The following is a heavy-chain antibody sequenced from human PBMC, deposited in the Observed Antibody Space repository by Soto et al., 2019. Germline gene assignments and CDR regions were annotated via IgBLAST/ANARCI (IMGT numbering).Heavy chain of an antibody. D-gene: IGHD3-3*01. CDR3: VRSYHYYVFWGGGSRGGYFYGMDV. CDR2: IKGDGSEK. V-gene: IGHV3-7*01. CDR1: TFTFSAYW. J-gene: IGHJ6*02. Sequence: EVQLVESGGGLVQPGGSLRLSCAASTFTFSAYWMTWVRQAPGKGLEWVANIKGDGSEKYYVDSVKGRFTISRDNAKDSLYLQMNSLRAEDTAVYYCVRSYHYYVFWGGGSRGGYFYGMDVWGQGTTVTVSS.